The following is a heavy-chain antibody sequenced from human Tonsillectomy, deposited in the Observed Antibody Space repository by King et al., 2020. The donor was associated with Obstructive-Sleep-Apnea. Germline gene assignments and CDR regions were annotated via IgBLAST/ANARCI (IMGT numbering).Heavy chain of an antibody. CDR3: ERARGLLGYCSGGSCHGAFDI. CDR2: IYSGGST. CDR1: GFTVSSNY. J-gene: IGHJ3*02. V-gene: IGHV3-53*04. D-gene: IGHD2-15*01. Sequence: VQLVESGGGLVQPGGSLRLSCAASGFTVSSNYMSWVRQAPGKGLEWVSVIYSGGSTYYADSVKGLFTISRHNSKNTLYLQMNSLRAEDTAVYYCERARGLLGYCSGGSCHGAFDIWGQGTMVTVSS.